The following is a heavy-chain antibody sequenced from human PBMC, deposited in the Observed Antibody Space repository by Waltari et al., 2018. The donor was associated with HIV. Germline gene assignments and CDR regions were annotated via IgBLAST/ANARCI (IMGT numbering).Heavy chain of an antibody. V-gene: IGHV3-30*02. J-gene: IGHJ5*02. CDR1: GSTIIHFA. CDR2: MRYGQSDE. Sequence: VRLVGSGGGVSHPGGSLSLSCQMPGSTIIHFAFHSVRQEPGKGPEWVAFMRYGQSDEIYLESVKARFILSRGNSSDTLTLQMSSLRIDDTALYFCAKDFKSRGLDPSYIDAWGPGTLVTVSS. D-gene: IGHD3-9*01. CDR3: AKDFKSRGLDPSYIDA.